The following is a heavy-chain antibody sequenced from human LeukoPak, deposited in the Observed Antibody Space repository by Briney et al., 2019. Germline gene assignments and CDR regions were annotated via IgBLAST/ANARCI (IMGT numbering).Heavy chain of an antibody. CDR1: GFTFSSYG. J-gene: IGHJ4*02. CDR2: ISYDGSNK. Sequence: GGSLRLSCAASGFTFSSYGMHWVRQAPGKGLEWVAVISYDGSNKYHADSVKGRFTISRDNSKNTLYLQMNSLRAEDTAVYYCAKDPYYYDSSGYMDYWGQGTLVTVSS. V-gene: IGHV3-30*18. D-gene: IGHD3-22*01. CDR3: AKDPYYYDSSGYMDY.